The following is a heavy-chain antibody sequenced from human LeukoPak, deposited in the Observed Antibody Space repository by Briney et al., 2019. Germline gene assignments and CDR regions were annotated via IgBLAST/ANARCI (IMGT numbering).Heavy chain of an antibody. V-gene: IGHV3-66*01. CDR3: ATNSDLGY. CDR1: GFTVSNNY. D-gene: IGHD2-8*01. Sequence: GESLRLSCAASGFTVSNNYMLWVRQAPGEGLEWVSLIYSGGGTDYADSVKGRFTISRDTSKNTLYLQMNSLRVEDTAVYYCATNSDLGYWGQGTLVTVSS. CDR2: IYSGGGT. J-gene: IGHJ4*02.